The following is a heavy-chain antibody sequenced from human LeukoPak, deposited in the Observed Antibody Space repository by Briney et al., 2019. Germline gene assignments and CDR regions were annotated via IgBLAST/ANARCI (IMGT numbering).Heavy chain of an antibody. V-gene: IGHV1-46*01. CDR1: GYTFTSYY. J-gene: IGHJ4*02. CDR2: INPSGGST. Sequence: GASVKVSCKASGYTFTSYYMHWVRQAPGQGLEWMGIINPSGGSTSYAQKFQGRVTMTRDTSTSTVYMELSSLRSEDTAVCYCATFNYGDYPFDYWGQGTLVTVSS. CDR3: ATFNYGDYPFDY. D-gene: IGHD4-17*01.